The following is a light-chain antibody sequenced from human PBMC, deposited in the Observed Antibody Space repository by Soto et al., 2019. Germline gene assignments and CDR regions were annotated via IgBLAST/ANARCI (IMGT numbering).Light chain of an antibody. V-gene: IGKV1-39*01. Sequence: DILMTQSPSSLSASVGDRVTITCRASQNIRGVLHWYQQKPGKAPKLLIYGTSNLESGVPSRFGGSGSGTDFTLTISSLQPEDFATYYCQQSFSNYLTFGGGTKVEIK. J-gene: IGKJ4*01. CDR3: QQSFSNYLT. CDR1: QNIRGV. CDR2: GTS.